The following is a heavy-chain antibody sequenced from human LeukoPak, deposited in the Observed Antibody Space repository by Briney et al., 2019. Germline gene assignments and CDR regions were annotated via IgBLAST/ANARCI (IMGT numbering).Heavy chain of an antibody. CDR3: ASSGSGRDNLFDY. Sequence: PGGSLRLSCAASGFTFSSYAISWVRQAPGQGLEWMGGIIPIFGTANYAQKFQGRVTITADESTSTAYMELSSLRSEDTAVYYCASSGSGRDNLFDYWGQGTLVTVSS. V-gene: IGHV1-69*01. CDR2: IIPIFGTA. CDR1: GFTFSSYA. J-gene: IGHJ4*02. D-gene: IGHD3-10*01.